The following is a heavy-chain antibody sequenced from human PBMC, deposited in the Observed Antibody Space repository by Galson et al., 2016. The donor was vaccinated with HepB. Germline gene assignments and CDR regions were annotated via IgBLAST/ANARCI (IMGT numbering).Heavy chain of an antibody. CDR1: GFNFGNYA. CDR3: SRVAGLDYDFWSGYPDFDH. V-gene: IGHV3-49*03. J-gene: IGHJ4*02. D-gene: IGHD3-3*01. CDR2: IRSNSYGGTI. Sequence: SLRLSCAASGFNFGNYAMSWFRQAPGKGLEWVGFIRSNSYGGTIEYAASVTGSFTISRDDSKSIVYLQMNSLKTEDTAVYYCSRVAGLDYDFWSGYPDFDHWGQGALVTVSS.